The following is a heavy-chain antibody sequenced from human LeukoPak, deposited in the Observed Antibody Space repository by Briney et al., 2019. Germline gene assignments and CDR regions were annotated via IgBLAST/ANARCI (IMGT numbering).Heavy chain of an antibody. CDR2: IYYSGST. D-gene: IGHD3-3*01. J-gene: IGHJ4*02. V-gene: IGHV4-31*08. CDR1: GGSISSGGCY. Sequence: NPSQTLSLTCTVSGGSISSGGCYWRWVRQHPGKGLEWIGYIYYSGSTYYNPSLKSRVTISVDTSKNQFSLKLNSVTAADTAMYYCQSRFLEWLLDYWGQGTLVTVSS. CDR3: QSRFLEWLLDY.